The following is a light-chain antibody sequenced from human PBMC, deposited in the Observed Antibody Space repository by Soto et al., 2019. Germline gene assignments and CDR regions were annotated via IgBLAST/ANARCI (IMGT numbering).Light chain of an antibody. CDR1: QSISSW. Sequence: DIQMTQSPSTLSASVVDRVTITCLASQSISSWLAWYQQKPGKAPKLLIYKAANLADEVPSRFAGSGSGTDFTLTITRLQPDDFATYYCQHYNSFSRTFGQGTKVDIK. CDR3: QHYNSFSRT. V-gene: IGKV1-5*03. CDR2: KAA. J-gene: IGKJ1*01.